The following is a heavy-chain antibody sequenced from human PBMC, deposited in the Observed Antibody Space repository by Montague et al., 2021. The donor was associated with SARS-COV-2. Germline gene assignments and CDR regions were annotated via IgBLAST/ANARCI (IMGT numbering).Heavy chain of an antibody. J-gene: IGHJ6*02. CDR1: GYTLTELS. Sequence: SVKVSCKVSGYTLTELSMHWVRQAPGKGLEWMGGFDPEDGETIYAQKFQGRATMTEDTSTDTAYMELSSLRSEDTAVYYCATDMGMTSSGSYWGGMDVWGQGTTVTVSS. CDR2: FDPEDGET. V-gene: IGHV1-24*01. D-gene: IGHD1-26*01. CDR3: ATDMGMTSSGSYWGGMDV.